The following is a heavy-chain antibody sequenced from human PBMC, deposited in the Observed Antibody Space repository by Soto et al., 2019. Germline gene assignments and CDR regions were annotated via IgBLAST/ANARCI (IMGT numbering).Heavy chain of an antibody. D-gene: IGHD6-6*01. J-gene: IGHJ4*02. Sequence: QLQLQESGPGLVKPSETLSLTCTVSGDSISSSNYYWGWIRQPPGKGLEWIGNIYYSGSTYYNPSLTSRVTISVDTSKNQFSLKLSSVTAADTAVYFCPRQEQLVYYYFDYWGQGTLFTVSS. CDR3: PRQEQLVYYYFDY. CDR1: GDSISSSNYY. V-gene: IGHV4-39*01. CDR2: IYYSGST.